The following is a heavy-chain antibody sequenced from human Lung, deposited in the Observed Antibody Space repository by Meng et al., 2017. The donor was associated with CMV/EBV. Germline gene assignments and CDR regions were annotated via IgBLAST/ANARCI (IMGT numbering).Heavy chain of an antibody. CDR3: ARGAWNYVGVFDY. Sequence: TXSLTXXVYGGSFSGYYWSWIRQPPGKGLEWIGEINHSGSTNYNPSLKSRVTISVDTSKNQFSLKLSSVTAADTAVYYCARGAWNYVGVFDYWGQGTLVTVSS. CDR2: INHSGST. V-gene: IGHV4-34*01. D-gene: IGHD1-7*01. J-gene: IGHJ4*02. CDR1: GGSFSGYY.